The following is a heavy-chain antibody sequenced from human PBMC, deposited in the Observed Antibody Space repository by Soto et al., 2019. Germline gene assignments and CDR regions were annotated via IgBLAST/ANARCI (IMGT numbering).Heavy chain of an antibody. V-gene: IGHV4-59*01. CDR1: GGSISSYY. CDR3: ARTLFGWGLWFEP. CDR2: IYYSGST. Sequence: SETLSLTCTVSGGSISSYYWSWIRQPPGKGLEWIGYIYYSGSTNYNPSLKSRVTISVDTSKNQFSLKLSSVTAADTAVYYCARTLFGWGLWFEPWGQGTLVTVSS. D-gene: IGHD3-10*02. J-gene: IGHJ5*02.